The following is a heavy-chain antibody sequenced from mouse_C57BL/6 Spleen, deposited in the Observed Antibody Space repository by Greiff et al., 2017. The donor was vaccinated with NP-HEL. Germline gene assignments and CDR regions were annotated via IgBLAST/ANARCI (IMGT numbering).Heavy chain of an antibody. J-gene: IGHJ4*01. CDR3: TRDNYGSSYYAMDY. Sequence: EVQLQQSGEGLVKPGGSLKLSCAASGFTFSSYAMSWVRQTPEKRLEWVAYISSGGDYIYYADTVKGRFTISRDNARNTLYLQMSSLKSEDTAMYYCTRDNYGSSYYAMDYWGQGTSVTVSS. CDR2: ISSGGDYI. CDR1: GFTFSSYA. V-gene: IGHV5-9-1*02. D-gene: IGHD1-1*01.